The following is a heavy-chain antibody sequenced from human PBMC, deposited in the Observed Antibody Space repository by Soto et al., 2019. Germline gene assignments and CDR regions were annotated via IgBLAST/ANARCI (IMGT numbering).Heavy chain of an antibody. Sequence: AVKVTYNETGCTFTSPAAQWVRQARGQRLEWIGWIVVGSGNTNYAQKFQERVTINREMSTSTAYMELSSLRYEDTEVYYCAASLRDSSGYHYVVYFFSGMDDWGHVTTVPVSS. CDR1: GCTFTSPA. CDR3: AASLRDSSGYHYVVYFFSGMDD. J-gene: IGHJ6*02. V-gene: IGHV1-58*01. D-gene: IGHD3-22*01. CDR2: IVVGSGNT.